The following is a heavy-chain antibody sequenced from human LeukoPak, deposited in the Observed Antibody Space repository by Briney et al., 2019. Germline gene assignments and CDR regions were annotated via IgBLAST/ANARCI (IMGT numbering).Heavy chain of an antibody. V-gene: IGHV1-18*01. CDR2: ISAYNGNT. CDR3: ARNERYGDTRLYHFDY. D-gene: IGHD4-17*01. J-gene: IGHJ4*02. Sequence: GASVKVSCKASGYTFTSYAVNWVRQAPGQGLEWMGWISAYNGNTNYAQKLQGRVTMTTDTSTSTAYMELSSLRSEDTAVYYCARNERYGDTRLYHFDYWGQGTLVTVSS. CDR1: GYTFTSYA.